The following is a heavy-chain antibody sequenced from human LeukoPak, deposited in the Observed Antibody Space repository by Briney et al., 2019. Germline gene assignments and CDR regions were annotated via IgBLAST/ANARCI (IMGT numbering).Heavy chain of an antibody. CDR3: ASTDYYGSGSYLPFDY. J-gene: IGHJ4*02. CDR2: IYPANSDT. CDR1: GYSFTSYW. V-gene: IGHV5-51*01. Sequence: GESLKISCKGSGYSFTSYWISWVRQMPGKGLEWMGTIYPANSDTRYSPSFQGQVTISADKSVSTAYLQWSSLKASDNAMYYCASTDYYGSGSYLPFDYWGQGTLVTVSS. D-gene: IGHD3-10*01.